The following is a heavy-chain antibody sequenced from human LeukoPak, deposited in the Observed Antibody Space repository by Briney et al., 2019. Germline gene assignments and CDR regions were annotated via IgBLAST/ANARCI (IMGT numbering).Heavy chain of an antibody. CDR3: ARGRGGTVVRGYLDY. CDR1: GYTFTNYD. CDR2: MNSNSGNT. V-gene: IGHV1-8*01. D-gene: IGHD3-10*01. J-gene: IGHJ4*02. Sequence: ASVRVSCKASGYTFTNYDIRWVRQATGQGPGWMGGMNSNSGNTGYAQKFQGRVTMTRDTSINTAYMELHSLTSEDTAVYYCARGRGGTVVRGYLDYWGQGTLVTVSS.